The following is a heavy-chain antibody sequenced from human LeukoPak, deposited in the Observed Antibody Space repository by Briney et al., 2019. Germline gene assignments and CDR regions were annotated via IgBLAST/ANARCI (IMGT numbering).Heavy chain of an antibody. CDR3: ARDRGIVVVPAAMDNWFDP. J-gene: IGHJ5*02. CDR2: ISYGGSNK. D-gene: IGHD2-2*01. Sequence: GRSLRLSCAASGFTFSSYAMHWVRQAPGKGLEWVAVISYGGSNKYYADSVKGRFTISRDNSKNTLYLQMNSLRAEDTAAYYCARDRGIVVVPAAMDNWFDPWGQGTLVTVSS. V-gene: IGHV3-30*04. CDR1: GFTFSSYA.